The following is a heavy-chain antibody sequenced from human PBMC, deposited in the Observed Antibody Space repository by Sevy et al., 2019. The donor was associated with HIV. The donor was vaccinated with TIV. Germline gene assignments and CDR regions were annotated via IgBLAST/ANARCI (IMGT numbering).Heavy chain of an antibody. Sequence: ASVKVSCKASGGTFSSYAISWVRQAPGQGLEWMGRIIPILGIANYAQKFQGRVTITADKSTSTAYRELSSLRSEDTAMYYCARDREKGYCSSTSCSSYFDYWGQGTLVTVSS. CDR1: GGTFSSYA. V-gene: IGHV1-69*04. J-gene: IGHJ4*02. CDR3: ARDREKGYCSSTSCSSYFDY. D-gene: IGHD2-2*01. CDR2: IIPILGIA.